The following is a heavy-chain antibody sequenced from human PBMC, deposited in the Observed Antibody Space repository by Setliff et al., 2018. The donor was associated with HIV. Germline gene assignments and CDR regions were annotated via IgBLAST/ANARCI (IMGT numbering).Heavy chain of an antibody. Sequence: PSETLSLTCTVSGGSISSRGYYWSWIRQPAGRALEWIGRIYFSGRTNYNPSLKSQIKMSIDTSKNQFSLNLSSVTAADTAIYFCARDPYCSGDGCFRYYQHWGRGTLVTVSS. V-gene: IGHV4-61*02. J-gene: IGHJ1*01. CDR1: GGSISSRGYY. D-gene: IGHD2-15*01. CDR3: ARDPYCSGDGCFRYYQH. CDR2: IYFSGRT.